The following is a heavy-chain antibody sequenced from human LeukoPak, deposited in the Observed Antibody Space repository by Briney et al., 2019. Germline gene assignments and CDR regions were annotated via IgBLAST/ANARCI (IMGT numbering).Heavy chain of an antibody. J-gene: IGHJ6*02. Sequence: ASVKVSCKVSGYTLTELSMHWVRQAPGKGLEWMGGFDPEDGETIYAQKFQGRVTMTEDTSTDTAYMELSSLRSEDTAVYYCATVTGYCSSTSCYTYYYYYGMDVWGQGTTVTVSS. D-gene: IGHD2-2*02. CDR3: ATVTGYCSSTSCYTYYYYYGMDV. CDR1: GYTLTELS. V-gene: IGHV1-24*01. CDR2: FDPEDGET.